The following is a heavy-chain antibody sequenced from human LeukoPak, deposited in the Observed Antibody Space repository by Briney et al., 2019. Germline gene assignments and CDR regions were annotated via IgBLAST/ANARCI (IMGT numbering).Heavy chain of an antibody. J-gene: IGHJ4*02. V-gene: IGHV1-18*01. CDR1: GYTFTSYG. CDR2: ISAYNGNT. CDR3: ARVGGDILTGYPKGSFDY. Sequence: GASVKVSCKASGYTFTSYGISWVRQAPGQGLEWMGWISAYNGNTNYAQKLQGRVTMTTDTSTSTAYMELRSLRSDDTAVYYCARVGGDILTGYPKGSFDYWGQGTLVTVSS. D-gene: IGHD3-9*01.